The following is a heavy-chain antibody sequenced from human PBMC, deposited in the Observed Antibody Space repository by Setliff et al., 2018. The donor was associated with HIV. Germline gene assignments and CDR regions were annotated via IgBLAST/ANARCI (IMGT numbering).Heavy chain of an antibody. V-gene: IGHV1-2*02. Sequence: GASVKVSCKASGYTFTGYYMHWVRQAPGQGLEWMGWINPNSGGTNYAQKFQGRVTMTRDTSISTAYMERSRLRSGDTAVYYCAGVGGGGLRLGVLSSYDAFDIWGQGTMVTVSS. J-gene: IGHJ3*02. CDR3: AGVGGGGLRLGVLSSYDAFDI. D-gene: IGHD3-16*02. CDR1: GYTFTGYY. CDR2: INPNSGGT.